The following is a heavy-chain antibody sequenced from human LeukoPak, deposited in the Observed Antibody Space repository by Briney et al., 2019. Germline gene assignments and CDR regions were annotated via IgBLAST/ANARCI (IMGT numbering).Heavy chain of an antibody. V-gene: IGHV3-23*01. CDR3: AASRRDSSGYRVTGAFDY. CDR2: ICVSGGST. D-gene: IGHD3-22*01. Sequence: GGSLRLSCAASGFTFSSYAMSWVRQAPGEGLGWVSAICVSGGSTYSADSVRGRFTFSRDNSKTTLYLQMNSLRAEETAVYNCAASRRDSSGYRVTGAFDYWGQGTLVTVSS. CDR1: GFTFSSYA. J-gene: IGHJ4*02.